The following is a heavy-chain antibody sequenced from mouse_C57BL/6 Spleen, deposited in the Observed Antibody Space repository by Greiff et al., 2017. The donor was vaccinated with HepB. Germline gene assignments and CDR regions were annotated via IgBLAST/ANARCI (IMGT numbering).Heavy chain of an antibody. V-gene: IGHV1-76*01. CDR2: IYPGSGNT. J-gene: IGHJ4*01. CDR1: GYTFTDYY. CDR3: ARGGGYSQSFHAMDY. D-gene: IGHD1-1*01. Sequence: QVQLQQSGAELVRPGASVKLSCKASGYTFTDYYINWVKQRPGQGLEWIARIYPGSGNTYYNEKFKGKATLTSEKSSSTAYMQLSSLTSEDSAVYFCARGGGYSQSFHAMDYWGQGTSVTFSS.